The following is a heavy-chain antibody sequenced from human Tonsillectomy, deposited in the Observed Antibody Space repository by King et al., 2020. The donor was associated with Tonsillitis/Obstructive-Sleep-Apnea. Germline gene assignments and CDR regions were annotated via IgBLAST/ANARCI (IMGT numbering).Heavy chain of an antibody. CDR1: GGTFSSYA. D-gene: IGHD2-2*01. CDR3: ARVHCSSTSCYPDY. CDR2: IIPIFGTA. J-gene: IGHJ4*02. Sequence: HVQLVESVAEVKKPGSSVKVSCKASGGTFSSYAISWVRQAPGQGLEGMGGIIPIFGTANYAQKFQGRVTITADESTSTAYMELSSLRSEDTAVYYCARVHCSSTSCYPDYWGQGTLVTVSS. V-gene: IGHV1-69*01.